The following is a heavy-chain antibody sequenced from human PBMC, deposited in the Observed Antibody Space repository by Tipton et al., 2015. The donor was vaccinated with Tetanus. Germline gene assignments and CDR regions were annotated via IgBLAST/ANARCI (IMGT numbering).Heavy chain of an antibody. CDR1: GFRFSHSG. CDR2: IPFDGRNE. Sequence: RSLRLSCAASGFRFSHSGMHWVRQAPGKGLEWVAVIPFDGRNERYADSVKGRFIISRDNSKNSLYLQMISLRAEDTAVYSCARGMAEASNCGGDCYSDYWGQGTLVTVSS. V-gene: IGHV3-30*03. D-gene: IGHD2-21*02. J-gene: IGHJ4*02. CDR3: ARGMAEASNCGGDCYSDY.